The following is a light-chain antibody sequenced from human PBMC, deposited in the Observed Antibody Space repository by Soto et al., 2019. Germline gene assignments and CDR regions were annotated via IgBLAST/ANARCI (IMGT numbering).Light chain of an antibody. J-gene: IGLJ2*01. CDR1: SSDVGSYNL. CDR2: EDN. Sequence: QSALTQPASVSGSPGQSITISCTGTSSDVGSYNLVSWYQHHPGKAPKFIIYEDNKRPSGVSNRFSGSKSGNTASLTISGLQAEDAADYYCCAFVRSNALLFGGGTKLTVL. CDR3: CAFVRSNALL. V-gene: IGLV2-23*01.